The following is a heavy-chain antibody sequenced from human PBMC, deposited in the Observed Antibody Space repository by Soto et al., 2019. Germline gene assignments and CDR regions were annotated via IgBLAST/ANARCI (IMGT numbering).Heavy chain of an antibody. Sequence: SGTLSLTCAVYGGSFNGYYWSWIRQPPGKGLEWIGEINHSGSTNYNPSLKSRVTISVDTSKNQFSLKLSSVTAADTAVYYCARLGSSSSVYYYYYMDVWGKGTTVTVSS. CDR1: GGSFNGYY. V-gene: IGHV4-34*01. CDR2: INHSGST. J-gene: IGHJ6*03. CDR3: ARLGSSSSVYYYYYMDV. D-gene: IGHD6-6*01.